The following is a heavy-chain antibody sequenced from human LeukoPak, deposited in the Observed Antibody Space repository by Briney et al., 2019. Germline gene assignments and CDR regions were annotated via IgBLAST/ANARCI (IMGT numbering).Heavy chain of an antibody. Sequence: KTSETLSLTCAVYGGSFSGYYWSWIRQPPGKGLEWIGEINHSGSTNYNPSLKSRVTISVDTSKNQFSLKLSSVTAADTAVYYCARAAAVEFWGQGTLVTVSS. CDR3: ARAAAVEF. J-gene: IGHJ4*02. CDR1: GGSFSGYY. CDR2: INHSGST. V-gene: IGHV4-34*01. D-gene: IGHD6-13*01.